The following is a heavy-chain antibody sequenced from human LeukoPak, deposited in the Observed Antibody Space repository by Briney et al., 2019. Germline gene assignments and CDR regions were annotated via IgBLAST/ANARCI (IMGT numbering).Heavy chain of an antibody. CDR3: AKGSELPAAIRGNWFDS. V-gene: IGHV3-23*01. J-gene: IGHJ5*01. CDR1: GFTFSSYG. D-gene: IGHD2-2*01. CDR2: ISGSGGNT. Sequence: AGGSLRLSCAASGFTFSSYGMSWVRQTPGKRLEWVLAISGSGGNTYDADSVKGRFTISRDNSKNTLYLQMNSLRAEDTALYYCAKGSELPAAIRGNWFDSWGQGTLVTVSS.